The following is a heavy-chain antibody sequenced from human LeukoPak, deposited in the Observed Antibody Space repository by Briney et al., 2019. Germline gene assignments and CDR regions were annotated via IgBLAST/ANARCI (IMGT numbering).Heavy chain of an antibody. Sequence: PSETLSLTCTISGGSVSSYYWSWIRQPAGKGLEWIGRIYASGSTNYNPSLKSRVTMSVDTSKNQFSLKLSSVTAADTAVYYCARDNVDALDYWGQGTLVSVSS. CDR2: IYASGST. J-gene: IGHJ4*02. V-gene: IGHV4-4*07. CDR3: ARDNVDALDY. D-gene: IGHD5-12*01. CDR1: GGSVSSYY.